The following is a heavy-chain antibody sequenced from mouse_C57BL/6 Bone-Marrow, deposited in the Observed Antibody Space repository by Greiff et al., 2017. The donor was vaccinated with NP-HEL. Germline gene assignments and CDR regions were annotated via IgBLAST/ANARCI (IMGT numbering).Heavy chain of an antibody. V-gene: IGHV5-15*01. Sequence: DVHLVESGGGLVQPGGSLKLSCAASGFTFSDYGMAWVRQAPRKGPEWVAFISNLAYSIYYADTVTGRFTISRENAKNTLYLEMSSLRSEDTAMYYCARHGRQLRLLYYAMDYWGQGTSVTVSS. CDR1: GFTFSDYG. CDR3: ARHGRQLRLLYYAMDY. J-gene: IGHJ4*01. D-gene: IGHD3-2*02. CDR2: ISNLAYSI.